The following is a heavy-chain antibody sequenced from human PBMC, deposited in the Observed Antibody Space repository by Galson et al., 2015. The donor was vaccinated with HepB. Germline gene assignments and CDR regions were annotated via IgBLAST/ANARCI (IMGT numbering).Heavy chain of an antibody. Sequence: SLRLSCAASGFTFSGSAMHWVRQASGKGLEWVGRIRSKANSYATAYAASVKGRFTISRDDSKNTAYLQMNSLKTEDTAVYYCTRRGCSGGSCYGMDVWGQGTTVTVSS. J-gene: IGHJ6*02. V-gene: IGHV3-73*01. CDR3: TRRGCSGGSCYGMDV. CDR2: IRSKANSYAT. D-gene: IGHD2-15*01. CDR1: GFTFSGSA.